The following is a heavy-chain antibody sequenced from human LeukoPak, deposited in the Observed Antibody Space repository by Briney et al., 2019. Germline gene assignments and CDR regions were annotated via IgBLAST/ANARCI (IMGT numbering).Heavy chain of an antibody. CDR1: GFTFSSYG. CDR2: ISYDGSNK. D-gene: IGHD3-10*01. V-gene: IGHV3-30*03. J-gene: IGHJ4*02. Sequence: PGGSLRLSCAASGFTFSSYGMHWVRQAPGKGLEWVAVISYDGSNKYYADCVKGRFTISRDNSKNTLYLQMNSLRAEDTAVYYCAMVSDGYWGQGTLVTVSS. CDR3: AMVSDGY.